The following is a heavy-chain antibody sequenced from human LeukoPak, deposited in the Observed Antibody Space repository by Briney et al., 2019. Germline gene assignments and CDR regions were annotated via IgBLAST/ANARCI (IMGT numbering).Heavy chain of an antibody. D-gene: IGHD3-22*01. Sequence: SETLSLTCNVSGDSISTSTYYWGWIRQPPGMALEWIGNIYSSGSPYYNPSLKSRATISVDTSKNQFSLKLSSVTAADTAVYYCARIGPDSGAYYCPFDFWGQGTLVTVSS. J-gene: IGHJ4*02. CDR1: GDSISTSTYY. CDR2: IYSSGSP. V-gene: IGHV4-39*01. CDR3: ARIGPDSGAYYCPFDF.